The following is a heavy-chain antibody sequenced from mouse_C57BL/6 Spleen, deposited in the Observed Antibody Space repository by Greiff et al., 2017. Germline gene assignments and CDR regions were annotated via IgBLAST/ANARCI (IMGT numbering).Heavy chain of an antibody. CDR2: IRSKSSNYAT. J-gene: IGHJ1*03. CDR1: GFTFNTYA. Sequence: EVHLVESGGGLVQPKGSLKLSCAASGFTFNTYAMHWVRQAPGKGLEWVARIRSKSSNYATYYADSVKDRFTISRDDSQSMLYLQMNNLKTEDTAMYYCVREEVYYYGSSYDWYFDVWGTGTTVTVSS. CDR3: VREEVYYYGSSYDWYFDV. D-gene: IGHD1-1*01. V-gene: IGHV10-3*01.